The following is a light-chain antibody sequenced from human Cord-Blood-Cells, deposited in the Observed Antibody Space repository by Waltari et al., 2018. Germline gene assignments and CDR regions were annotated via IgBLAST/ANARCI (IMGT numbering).Light chain of an antibody. CDR3: AAWDDSLNGVV. CDR2: SNK. J-gene: IGLJ2*01. V-gene: IGLV1-44*01. Sequence: QSVLTQPPSASGTPGQRVTISCSGSSSNIGSNTVNWYQQLPETAPELLIYSNKQRPSGVPARFPGSKSGTSASLAISGLQSEDEADYYCAAWDDSLNGVVFGGGTKLTVL. CDR1: SSNIGSNT.